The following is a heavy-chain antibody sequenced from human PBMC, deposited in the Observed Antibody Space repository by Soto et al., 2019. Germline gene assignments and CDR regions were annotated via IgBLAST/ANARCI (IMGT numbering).Heavy chain of an antibody. CDR3: AREFDSGDLGLDL. V-gene: IGHV1-2*02. CDR2: VSPLSGGT. D-gene: IGHD2-21*01. J-gene: IGHJ6*02. CDR1: GYTFGTYY. Sequence: QVHLLQSGPEVKTPGASVRVSCKSSGYTFGTYYIHWIRQAPGQRPEWMGWVSPLSGGTSIAQRFQGRLMLTTDASINTVFMELRWLSSGDTALYFCAREFDSGDLGLDLWGQGTTVSV.